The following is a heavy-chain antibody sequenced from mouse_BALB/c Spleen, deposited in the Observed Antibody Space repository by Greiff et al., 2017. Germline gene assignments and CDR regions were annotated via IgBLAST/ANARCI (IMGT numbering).Heavy chain of an antibody. V-gene: IGHV3-2*02. D-gene: IGHD2-4*01. CDR1: GYSITSDYA. J-gene: IGHJ2*01. CDR3: AREVDDYGDY. CDR2: ISYSGST. Sequence: EVKLQESGPGLVKPSQSLSLTCTVTGYSITSDYAWNWIRQFPGNKLEWMGYISYSGSTSYNPSLKSRISITRDTSKNQFFLQLNSVTTEDTATYYCAREVDDYGDYWGQGTTRTVSS.